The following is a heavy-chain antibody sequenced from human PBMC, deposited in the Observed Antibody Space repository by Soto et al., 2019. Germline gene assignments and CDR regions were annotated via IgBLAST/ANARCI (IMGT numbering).Heavy chain of an antibody. CDR1: GYTLTELS. J-gene: IGHJ4*02. CDR3: ATQAPKSSGWLFDY. D-gene: IGHD6-19*01. CDR2: FDPEDGET. Sequence: GASVKVSCKVSGYTLTELSMHWVRQAPGKGLEWMGGFDPEDGETIYAQKFQGRVTMTEDTSTDTAYMELSSLRSEDTAVYYCATQAPKSSGWLFDYWGQGTLVTVSS. V-gene: IGHV1-24*01.